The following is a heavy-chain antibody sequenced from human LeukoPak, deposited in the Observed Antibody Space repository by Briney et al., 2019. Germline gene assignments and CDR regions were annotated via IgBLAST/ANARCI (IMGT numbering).Heavy chain of an antibody. Sequence: PSETLSLTCTVSGYSISSGYYWGWIRQPPGKGLEWIGEINHSGSTNYNPSLKSRVTISVDTSKNQFSLKLSSVTAADTAVYYCARGSYYGSSRWFDPWGQGTLATVSS. CDR2: INHSGST. D-gene: IGHD3-10*01. J-gene: IGHJ5*02. CDR3: ARGSYYGSSRWFDP. V-gene: IGHV4-38-2*02. CDR1: GYSISSGYY.